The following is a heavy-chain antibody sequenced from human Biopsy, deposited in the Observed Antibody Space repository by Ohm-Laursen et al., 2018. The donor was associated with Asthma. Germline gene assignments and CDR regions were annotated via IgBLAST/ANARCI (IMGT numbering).Heavy chain of an antibody. V-gene: IGHV1-69*01. CDR1: GGTFNTYV. CDR3: ARKAGSCISRTCYSLDF. J-gene: IGHJ4*02. Sequence: SSVKVSCKSLGGTFNTYVIGWVRQAPGQALEWMGGIYSVFGTTTYPQKFQDRVTITADDSTSTVYMELSSLRSEDTAVYYCARKAGSCISRTCYSLDFWGQGTLVTVSS. CDR2: IYSVFGTT. D-gene: IGHD2-2*01.